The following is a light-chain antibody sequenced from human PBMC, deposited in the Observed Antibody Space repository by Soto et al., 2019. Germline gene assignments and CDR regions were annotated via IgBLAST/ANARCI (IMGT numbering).Light chain of an antibody. CDR3: QQYGSSGT. Sequence: DIQMTRSPSSLSASVGDRVTITCRASQSISSWLAWYQQKPGKAPKLLIYDASSLESGVPSRFSGSGSGTDFTLTISRLEPEDFAVYYCQQYGSSGTFGQGTKVDI. CDR1: QSISSW. CDR2: DAS. J-gene: IGKJ1*01. V-gene: IGKV1-5*01.